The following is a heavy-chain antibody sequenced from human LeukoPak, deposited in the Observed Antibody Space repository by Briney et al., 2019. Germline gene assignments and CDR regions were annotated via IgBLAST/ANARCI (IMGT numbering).Heavy chain of an antibody. D-gene: IGHD3-9*01. V-gene: IGHV3-74*01. CDR2: INSDGSNS. CDR1: EFTFSSYW. J-gene: IGHJ5*01. CDR3: ARPPDILTGKSWFDS. Sequence: GGSLRLSCAASEFTFSSYWMHWVRQAPGKGLVWVSRINSDGSNSDYADSVKGRFTVSRDNTKNTMYLQMNSLRVEDTAVYYCARPPDILTGKSWFDSWGQGTLVTVSS.